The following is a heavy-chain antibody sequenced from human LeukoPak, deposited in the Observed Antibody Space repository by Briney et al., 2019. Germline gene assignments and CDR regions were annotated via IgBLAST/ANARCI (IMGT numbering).Heavy chain of an antibody. V-gene: IGHV4-59*01. CDR2: IYYSGST. J-gene: IGHJ6*03. CDR3: ARDSGVMDV. D-gene: IGHD3-10*01. CDR1: GGSISSYY. Sequence: SDTLSLTCTVSGGSISSYYWSWIRQPPAKGLEWIGYIYYSGSTNYNPSLKSRVTISVDTSKNQFSLKLSSVTAADTAVYYCARDSGVMDVWGKGTTVTISS.